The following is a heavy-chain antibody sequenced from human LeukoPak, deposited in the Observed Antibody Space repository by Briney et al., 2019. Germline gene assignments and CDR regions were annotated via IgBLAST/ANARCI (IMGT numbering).Heavy chain of an antibody. V-gene: IGHV3-74*03. CDR2: INSDGNST. CDR1: GFTCSRYW. D-gene: IGHD5-12*01. Sequence: GGSPRLSCAASGFTCSRYWVHWVRQAPGKGLVWVSRINSDGNSTTYADSVKGRFTISRDNAKNTLYLQMSSLRAEDTAVYHCAKSTLGGSRMDVWGKGTTVTVSS. CDR3: AKSTLGGSRMDV. J-gene: IGHJ6*04.